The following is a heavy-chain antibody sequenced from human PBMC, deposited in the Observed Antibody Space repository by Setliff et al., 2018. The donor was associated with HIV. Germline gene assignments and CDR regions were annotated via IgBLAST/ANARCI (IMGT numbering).Heavy chain of an antibody. J-gene: IGHJ6*03. V-gene: IGHV5-51*01. Sequence: PGESLKISCKGSGYNFASYWIGWVRQVPGKGLEWMGIIYPGDSNTKYSPSFQGQVTLSADKSIRTTYLQWSSLKASDTAMYYCARLQFLEGYFLDVWGTGTTVTVSS. CDR3: ARLQFLEGYFLDV. CDR2: IYPGDSNT. D-gene: IGHD3-3*01. CDR1: GYNFASYW.